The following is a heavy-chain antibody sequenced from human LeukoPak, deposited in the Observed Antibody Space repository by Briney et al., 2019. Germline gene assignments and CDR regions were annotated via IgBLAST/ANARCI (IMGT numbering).Heavy chain of an antibody. CDR2: IWYDGSNK. D-gene: IGHD3-10*01. CDR1: GFTFSSYG. CDR3: AREGYYYGSGSLYFDH. Sequence: GGSLRLSCAASGFTFSSYGMHWVRQAPGKGLEWVAVIWYDGSNKYYADSVKGRFTISRDNSKNTLYLQMNSLRAEDTAVYYCAREGYYYGSGSLYFDHWGQGTLVTVSS. V-gene: IGHV3-33*01. J-gene: IGHJ4*02.